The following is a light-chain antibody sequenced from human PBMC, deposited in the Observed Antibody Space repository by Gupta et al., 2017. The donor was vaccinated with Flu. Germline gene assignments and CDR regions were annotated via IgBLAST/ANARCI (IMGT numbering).Light chain of an antibody. V-gene: IGKV2-24*01. CDR2: QIS. Sequence: DIVMTQTPLSSPVTVGQAASISCKSSQSLVHGDGNTYLSWLHQRPGQPPRLLIYQISKRFSGVPDRFSGSGAGTDFTLKISWGEAEDVGIYYCMHGKHFPRTFGQGTKLEI. CDR3: MHGKHFPRT. CDR1: QSLVHGDGNTY. J-gene: IGKJ2*01.